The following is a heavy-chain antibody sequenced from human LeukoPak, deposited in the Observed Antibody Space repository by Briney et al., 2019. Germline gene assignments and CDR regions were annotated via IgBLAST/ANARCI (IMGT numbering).Heavy chain of an antibody. CDR2: IIPIFGTA. J-gene: IGHJ5*02. D-gene: IGHD3-16*01. Sequence: SVKVSCKASGGTFSSYAISWVRQAPGQGLEWMGGIIPIFGTANYAQKFQGRVTITADESTSTAYMELSGLRSEDTAVYYCARWRGTFGGVITWGQGTLVTVSS. CDR1: GGTFSSYA. V-gene: IGHV1-69*13. CDR3: ARWRGTFGGVIT.